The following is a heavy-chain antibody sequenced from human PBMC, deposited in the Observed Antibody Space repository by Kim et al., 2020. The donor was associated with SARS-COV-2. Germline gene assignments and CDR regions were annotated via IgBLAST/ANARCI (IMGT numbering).Heavy chain of an antibody. CDR1: GFTFSTYA. Sequence: GGSLRLSCAASGFTFSTYAMNWVRQAPGKGLEWVSCIISKSEYKYYAASVKGRFPSSRDNAKTLLYLDMARLRAEETAVYYCAVAVAFDPWGQQTQVTLS. J-gene: IGHJ5*02. CDR3: AVAVAFDP. CDR2: IISKSEYK. V-gene: IGHV3-21*06. D-gene: IGHD3-3*02.